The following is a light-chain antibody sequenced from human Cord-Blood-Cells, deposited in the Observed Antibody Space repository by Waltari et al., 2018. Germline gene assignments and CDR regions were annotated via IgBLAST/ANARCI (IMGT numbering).Light chain of an antibody. CDR3: QQSYSTPFT. J-gene: IGKJ4*01. CDR2: AAS. V-gene: IGKV1-39*01. CDR1: QSISSY. Sequence: DIQLTQSPFSLSASVGDRVTITCRASQSISSYLNWYQQKPGKAPKLLIYAASSLQSGVPSRFSGSGSGTDFTLTISSLQPEDFATYYCQQSYSTPFTFGRGTKVEIK.